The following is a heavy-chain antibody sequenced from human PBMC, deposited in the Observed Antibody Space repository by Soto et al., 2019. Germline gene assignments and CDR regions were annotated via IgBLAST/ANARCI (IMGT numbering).Heavy chain of an antibody. J-gene: IGHJ5*02. Sequence: ASQTLSLTCXVSYDSINDKDWCPCIRPPTGKRLEWIGDIYHTGRSSYNPSLTSRVAMSVDKSKNQFSLKLISVTAADTAVYYCARAEVPESSSWHPCEPWGQGTLVTVSS. CDR1: YDSINDKDW. CDR2: IYHTGRS. D-gene: IGHD6-13*01. CDR3: ARAEVPESSSWHPCEP. V-gene: IGHV4-4*02.